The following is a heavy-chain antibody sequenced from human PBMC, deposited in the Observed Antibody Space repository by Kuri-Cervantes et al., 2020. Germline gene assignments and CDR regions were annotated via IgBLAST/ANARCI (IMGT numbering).Heavy chain of an antibody. Sequence: GESLKISCAASGFTFSSYGMHWVRQAPGKGLEWVAVISYDGSNKYYADSVKGRFTISRDNSKNTLYLQMNSLRAEDTAVYYCAKAALGANDYWGQGTLVTVSS. CDR3: AKAALGANDY. CDR1: GFTFSSYG. D-gene: IGHD3-16*01. V-gene: IGHV3-30*18. J-gene: IGHJ4*02. CDR2: ISYDGSNK.